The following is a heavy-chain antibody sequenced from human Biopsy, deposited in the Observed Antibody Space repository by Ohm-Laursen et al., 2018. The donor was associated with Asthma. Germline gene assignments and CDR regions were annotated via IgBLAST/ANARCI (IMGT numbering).Heavy chain of an antibody. CDR2: IYYSGTT. CDR1: SGSGGYMRSGNYY. J-gene: IGHJ4*02. Sequence: SDTLSLTCSLSSGSGGYMRSGNYYWGWIRQPPGKGLEWIGSIYYSGTTYYNPSLESRVTVSADTSKNQFSLKLTSVTAADTAVYFCVRRQYSSSWSTFDYWGQGALVTVSS. D-gene: IGHD3-22*01. CDR3: VRRQYSSSWSTFDY. V-gene: IGHV4-39*01.